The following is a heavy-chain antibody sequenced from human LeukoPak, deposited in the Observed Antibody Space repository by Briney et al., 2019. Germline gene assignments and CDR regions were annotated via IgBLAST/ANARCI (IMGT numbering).Heavy chain of an antibody. Sequence: GGSLRLSCAASGFTFSSYAMSWVRQAPGRGLEWISYISSGGSTIYYADSVKGRFTISRDNAKNSLYLQMNSLRDEDAAVYYCVRDDAGTDHYYYGMDVWGQGTTVTVSS. CDR1: GFTFSSYA. CDR3: VRDDAGTDHYYYGMDV. V-gene: IGHV3-48*02. D-gene: IGHD1-14*01. CDR2: ISSGGSTI. J-gene: IGHJ6*02.